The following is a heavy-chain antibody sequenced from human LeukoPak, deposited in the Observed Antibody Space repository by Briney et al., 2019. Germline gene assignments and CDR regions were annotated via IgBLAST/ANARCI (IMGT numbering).Heavy chain of an antibody. V-gene: IGHV4-34*01. Sequence: ASETLSLTCAVYGGSFSGYYWSWIRQPPGKGLEWIGEINHSGSTNYNPSLKSRVTISVDTSKNQFSLKLSSVTAADTAVYYCARRTPKLRLGELSPRAFDIWGQGTMVTVSS. CDR3: ARRTPKLRLGELSPRAFDI. D-gene: IGHD3-16*02. CDR1: GGSFSGYY. CDR2: INHSGST. J-gene: IGHJ3*02.